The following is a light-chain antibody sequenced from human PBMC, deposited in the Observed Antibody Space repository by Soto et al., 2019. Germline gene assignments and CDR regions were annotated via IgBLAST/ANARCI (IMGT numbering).Light chain of an antibody. Sequence: QSVLTQPPSVSGAPGQRVTISCTGSSSNIGAPYDVHWYKQLPGTAPKLLIYVNNNRPSGVPDRFSGSKSGTSASLAITGLQAEDEADYYCQSYDNSLSASVFGGGTKRPS. CDR2: VNN. V-gene: IGLV1-40*01. J-gene: IGLJ2*01. CDR3: QSYDNSLSASV. CDR1: SSNIGAPYD.